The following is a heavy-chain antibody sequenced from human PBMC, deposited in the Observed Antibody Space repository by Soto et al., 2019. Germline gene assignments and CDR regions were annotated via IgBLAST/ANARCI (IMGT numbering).Heavy chain of an antibody. CDR2: IYYSGTT. V-gene: IGHV4-39*01. CDR3: ASQMVSRTYCNTHF. CDR1: GGSISSSSYY. D-gene: IGHD3-10*01. J-gene: IGHJ1*01. Sequence: SETLSLTCTVSGGSISSSSYYWGWIRQPPGKGLEWIGSIYYSGTTYYNPSLKSRVTISVDTSKNQFYLKLSSVTAADTAVYYCASQMVSRTYCNTHFRGQATLVTVS.